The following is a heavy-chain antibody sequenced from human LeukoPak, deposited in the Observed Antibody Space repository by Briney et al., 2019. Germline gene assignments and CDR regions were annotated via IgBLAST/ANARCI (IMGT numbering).Heavy chain of an antibody. D-gene: IGHD3-10*01. V-gene: IGHV3-7*01. CDR1: GFTFSSYW. J-gene: IGHJ4*02. Sequence: SLRLSCAASGFTFSSYWMSWVRQAPGKGLEWVANIKITGSEQYYVDSVKGRFTISRENPKNSLYLQMNSLRAEDTAVYYCARVKDSYYYGSGSHAPDYWGQGTLVTV. CDR2: IKITGSEQ. CDR3: ARVKDSYYYGSGSHAPDY.